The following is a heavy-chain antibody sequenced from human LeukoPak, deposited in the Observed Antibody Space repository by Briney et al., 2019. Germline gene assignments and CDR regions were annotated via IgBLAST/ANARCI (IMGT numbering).Heavy chain of an antibody. CDR2: IGGSGGNI. V-gene: IGHV3-23*01. CDR3: AKLGLSGSYYYFDY. Sequence: GGSLRLSCAASGFTFSSYSMSWVRQAPGKGLEWVSGIGGSGGNIYYADSVKGRFTISRDNSKNTLSLQMNSLRAEDTAVYYCAKLGLSGSYYYFDYWGQGTLVTVSS. D-gene: IGHD1-26*01. J-gene: IGHJ4*02. CDR1: GFTFSSYS.